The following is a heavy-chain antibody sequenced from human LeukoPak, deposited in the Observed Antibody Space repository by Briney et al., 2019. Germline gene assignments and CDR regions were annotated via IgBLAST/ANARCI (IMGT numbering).Heavy chain of an antibody. CDR1: GGTFSSYA. J-gene: IGHJ5*02. V-gene: IGHV1-69*01. Sequence: SVKVSCKASGGTFSSYAISWVRQAPGQGLEWMGGIIPIFGTANYAQKFQGRVTITADESTSTAYMELSSLGSEDTAVYYCAKYSSGWYPNWFDPWGQGTLVTVSS. CDR2: IIPIFGTA. D-gene: IGHD6-19*01. CDR3: AKYSSGWYPNWFDP.